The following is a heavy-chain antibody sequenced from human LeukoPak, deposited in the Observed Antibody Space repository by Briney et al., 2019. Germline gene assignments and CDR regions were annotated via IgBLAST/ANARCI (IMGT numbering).Heavy chain of an antibody. CDR3: AGGSGMDV. D-gene: IGHD3-10*01. Sequence: GGSLRLSCAASGXTFSSSWLSWVRQAPGKGLEWLATIKKDGREKFYVDFLKGRFSISRDNDKNSQYLQMNSLGVDDTAVYYCAGGSGMDVWGQGTTVTVSS. CDR1: GXTFSSSW. J-gene: IGHJ6*02. CDR2: IKKDGREK. V-gene: IGHV3-7*05.